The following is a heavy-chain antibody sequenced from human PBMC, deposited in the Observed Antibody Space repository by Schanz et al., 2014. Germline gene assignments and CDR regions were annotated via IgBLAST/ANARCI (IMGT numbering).Heavy chain of an antibody. Sequence: VQLLESGGALVQPGGSLRLSCAASGFTFSDYYMSWIRQAPGKGLEWVSGISDNGISTYYADSVKGRFTISRDNAKNSLYLQMNSLRAEDTGVYYCARDGDFDYWGQGTLVTVSS. CDR3: ARDGDFDY. V-gene: IGHV3-11*04. CDR2: ISDNGIST. CDR1: GFTFSDYY. J-gene: IGHJ4*02.